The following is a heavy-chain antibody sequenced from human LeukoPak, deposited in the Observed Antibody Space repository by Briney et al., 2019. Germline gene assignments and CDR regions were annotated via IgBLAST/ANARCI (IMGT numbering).Heavy chain of an antibody. D-gene: IGHD6-19*01. CDR3: ASRPDTSSVTLFDY. CDR2: INLNSGGT. Sequence: ASVKVSCKASGYTFTGFYTHWVRQAPGQGLEWMGWINLNSGGTDYAQRFQGRTIMTRDTSITTAYMELSSLTSDDTAIYYCASRPDTSSVTLFDYWGQGALVTVSS. V-gene: IGHV1-2*02. CDR1: GYTFTGFY. J-gene: IGHJ4*02.